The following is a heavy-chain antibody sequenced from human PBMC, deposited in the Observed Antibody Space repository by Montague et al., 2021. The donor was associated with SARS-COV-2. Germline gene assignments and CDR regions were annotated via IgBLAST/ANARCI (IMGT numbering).Heavy chain of an antibody. V-gene: IGHV4-34*01. Sequence: SETLSLTCTVSGGSFIGYYWSWIRQPPGKGLEWIGGINHSGSTDYNPSLKSRLTISLDTSRTHFSLQVTSMTAADTAVYCCARILYCCGSDTYGNWGQGNLVTVSS. D-gene: IGHD2-15*01. J-gene: IGHJ4*02. CDR2: INHSGST. CDR3: ARILYCCGSDTYGN. CDR1: GGSFIGYY.